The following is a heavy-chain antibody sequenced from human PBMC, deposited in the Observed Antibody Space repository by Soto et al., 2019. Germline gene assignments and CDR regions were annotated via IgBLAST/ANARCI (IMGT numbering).Heavy chain of an antibody. J-gene: IGHJ5*02. CDR1: GFTFSSYS. V-gene: IGHV3-23*01. D-gene: IGHD3-3*01. CDR3: AKARGDRGYYSNYFDP. CDR2: ISGSGDYP. Sequence: EVQLLESGGGLVQPGGSLRLSCAASGFTFSSYSMTWVRQAPGKGLEWVSDISGSGDYPNYADSVKGRFTSARDNSKNTLYLQMKSLRADDTAVYYCAKARGDRGYYSNYFDPWGQGTLVTVSS.